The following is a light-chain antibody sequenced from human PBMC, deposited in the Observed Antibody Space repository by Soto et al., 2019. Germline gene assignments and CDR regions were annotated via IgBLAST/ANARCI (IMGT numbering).Light chain of an antibody. CDR3: QQTHRAPRT. CDR2: GAS. Sequence: DIHMTQSPSSLSASVGDGVTITCRASESVSRFLNWYQQKPGKAPHLLIIGASTLHQGVPSRFRRSRSGTEFTLTIGSVQAEYFSIYYCQQTHRAPRTFGQGTRLDIK. J-gene: IGKJ1*01. V-gene: IGKV1-39*01. CDR1: ESVSRF.